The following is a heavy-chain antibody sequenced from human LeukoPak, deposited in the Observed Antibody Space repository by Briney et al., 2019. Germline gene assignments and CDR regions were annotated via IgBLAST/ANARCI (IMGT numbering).Heavy chain of an antibody. Sequence: GRSLRLSCAASGFSFSSYAIHWVRQAPGKGLEWVALISYDGNNKFYADSVKGRLTISRDNSRNTLYLQMNSLRGEDAAVYSCARGGIPTGPYYYFYYMDVWGNGTAVAVSS. CDR3: ARGGIPTGPYYYFYYMDV. D-gene: IGHD3-10*01. J-gene: IGHJ6*03. CDR2: ISYDGNNK. CDR1: GFSFSSYA. V-gene: IGHV3-30*01.